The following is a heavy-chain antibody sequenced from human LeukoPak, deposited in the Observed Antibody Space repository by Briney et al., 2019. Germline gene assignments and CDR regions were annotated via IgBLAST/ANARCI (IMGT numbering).Heavy chain of an antibody. CDR2: ISYDGSNK. CDR3: ARDSHADWYAPSASFDP. J-gene: IGHJ5*02. V-gene: IGHV3-30-3*01. CDR1: GFTFSSYA. D-gene: IGHD3-9*01. Sequence: PGGSLRLSCAASGFTFSSYAMHWVRQAPGKGLEWVAVISYDGSNKYYADSVKGRFTISRDNSKNTLYLQMNSLRAEDTAVYYCARDSHADWYAPSASFDPWGQGTLVTVSS.